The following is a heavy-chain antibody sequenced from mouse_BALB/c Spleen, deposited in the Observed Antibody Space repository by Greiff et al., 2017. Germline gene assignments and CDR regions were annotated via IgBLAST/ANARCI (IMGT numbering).Heavy chain of an antibody. D-gene: IGHD2-1*01. V-gene: IGHV5-12-1*01. CDR2: ISSGGGST. CDR1: GFAFSSYD. Sequence: EVKLVESGGGLVKPGGSLKLSCAASGFAFSSYDMSWVRQTPEKRLEWVAYISSGGGSTYYPDTVKGRFTISRDNAKNTLYLQMSSLKSEDTAMYYCAREGYGNYWGQGTTLTVSS. J-gene: IGHJ2*01. CDR3: AREGYGNY.